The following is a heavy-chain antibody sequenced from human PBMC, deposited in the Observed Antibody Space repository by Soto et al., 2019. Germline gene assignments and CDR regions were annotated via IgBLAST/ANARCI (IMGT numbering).Heavy chain of an antibody. D-gene: IGHD2-21*01. V-gene: IGHV4-30-2*01. CDR1: GGSISSCGYS. Sequence: PSETLSLTCAVSGGSISSCGYSWSWIRQPPGKGLEWIGYIYHSGSTYYNPSLKSRVTISVDRSKNQFSLKLSSVTAADTAVYYCATLPPRIVVVFLEMPTWRQG. J-gene: IGHJ5*02. CDR3: ATLPPRIVVVFLEMPT. CDR2: IYHSGST.